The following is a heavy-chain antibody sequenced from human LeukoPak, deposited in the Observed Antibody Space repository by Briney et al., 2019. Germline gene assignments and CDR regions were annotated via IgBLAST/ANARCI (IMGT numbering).Heavy chain of an antibody. J-gene: IGHJ4*02. V-gene: IGHV4-34*01. CDR3: ARNSAYSSSSGINL. Sequence: SETLSLTCAVYGGSFSGYYWSWIRQPPGKGLEWIGEINQSGSTNYNPSLKSRVTLSVDTPRNQFSQNLYSVTAADTAVYYCARNSAYSSSSGINLWGQGTLVTVSS. D-gene: IGHD6-6*01. CDR1: GGSFSGYY. CDR2: INQSGST.